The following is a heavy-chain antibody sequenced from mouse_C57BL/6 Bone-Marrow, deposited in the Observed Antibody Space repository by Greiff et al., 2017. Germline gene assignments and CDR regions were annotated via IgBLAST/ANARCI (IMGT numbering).Heavy chain of an antibody. Sequence: VQLQQPGAELVKPGASVTMSCKASGYTFTSYWITWVKQRPGPGLEWIGVIYPGSGSTNYKEKFKSKATLTVDTSSSTAYMQLSSLTSEDSAVYYCARPIYGCGYVEFAYWGQGTLVTVSA. CDR3: ARPIYGCGYVEFAY. J-gene: IGHJ3*01. V-gene: IGHV1-55*01. CDR2: IYPGSGST. D-gene: IGHD2-2*01. CDR1: GYTFTSYW.